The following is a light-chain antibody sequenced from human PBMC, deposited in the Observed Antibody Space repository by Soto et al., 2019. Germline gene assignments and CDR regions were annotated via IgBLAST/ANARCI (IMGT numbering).Light chain of an antibody. V-gene: IGLV2-14*01. Sequence: QSALTQPASVSGSPGQSITISCTGTSRDIGNYNYVSWYQHHPGKAPKLMIYEVTSRPSGVSDRFSGSKSGMTASLTISGLQPEDEADYFCASYRSAKTLVVFGTGTKV. CDR3: ASYRSAKTLVV. J-gene: IGLJ1*01. CDR2: EVT. CDR1: SRDIGNYNY.